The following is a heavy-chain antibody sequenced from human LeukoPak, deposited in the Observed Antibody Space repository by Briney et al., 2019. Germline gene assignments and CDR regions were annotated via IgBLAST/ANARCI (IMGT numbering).Heavy chain of an antibody. V-gene: IGHV4-4*07. CDR2: IYNSESI. Sequence: SETLSLTCTVSGGSINGYYWSWIRHPAGKGLEWIGHIYNSESINYNPSLKSRVTMSIDTTESQSSLKLNSVTAADTAAVYYGGRGSCSFSRGRFDFGCQGALVTVSS. J-gene: IGHJ5*01. CDR1: GGSINGYY. CDR3: GGRGSCSFSRGRFDF. D-gene: IGHD2-15*01.